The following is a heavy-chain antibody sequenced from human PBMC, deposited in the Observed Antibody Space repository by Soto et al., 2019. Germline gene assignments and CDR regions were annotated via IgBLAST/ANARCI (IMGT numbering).Heavy chain of an antibody. J-gene: IGHJ4*02. CDR3: ARDKDMIGEIDY. CDR2: ISAYNGNT. D-gene: IGHD3-22*01. Sequence: VKRSRKAAGYGITIDLGSRLLQTPGQGLEWMGWISAYNGNTNYAQKLQGRVNMTTDTSTSTAYMELRSLRSDDTALYYCARDKDMIGEIDYWGQGTLLTVYS. CDR1: GYGITIDL. V-gene: IGHV1-18*01.